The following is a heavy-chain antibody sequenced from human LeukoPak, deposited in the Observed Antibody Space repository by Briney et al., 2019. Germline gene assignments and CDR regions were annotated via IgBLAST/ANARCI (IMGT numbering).Heavy chain of an antibody. CDR2: IYYSGST. CDR3: ARRGGIYCSGGSCYGYFDY. Sequence: GSLRLSCAASGFTFSSYSMNWVRQAPGKGLEWIGYIYYSGSTNYNPSLKSRVTISVDTSKNQFSLKLSSVTAADTAVYYCARRGGIYCSGGSCYGYFDYWGQGTLVTVSS. D-gene: IGHD2-15*01. V-gene: IGHV4-59*08. CDR1: GFTFSSYS. J-gene: IGHJ4*02.